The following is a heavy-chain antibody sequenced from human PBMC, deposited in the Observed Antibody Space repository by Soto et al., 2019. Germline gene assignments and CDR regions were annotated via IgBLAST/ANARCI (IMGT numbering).Heavy chain of an antibody. CDR2: IIPILGIA. D-gene: IGHD6-13*01. V-gene: IGHV1-69*02. CDR3: ASRGYSSSWTDDY. CDR1: GGTFSSYT. Sequence: QVQLVQSGAEVKKPGSSVKVSCKASGGTFSSYTIRWVRQAAGQGLEWMGRIIPILGIANYAQKFQGRVTITADKSTSTAYMELSSLRSEDTAVYYCASRGYSSSWTDDYWGQGTLVTVSS. J-gene: IGHJ4*02.